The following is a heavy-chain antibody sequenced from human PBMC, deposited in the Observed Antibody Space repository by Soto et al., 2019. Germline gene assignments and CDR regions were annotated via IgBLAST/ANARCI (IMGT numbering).Heavy chain of an antibody. CDR2: FYTSGNT. CDR1: GGSVSSYY. Sequence: SETLSLTCTVSGGSVSSYYWSWIRQPAGKGLEWIGRFYTSGNTNYNPSLKSRVTMSLDTSKNQFSLKLSSVTAADTAVYFCASDSTGWFDPWGRGTLVTVSS. V-gene: IGHV4-4*07. J-gene: IGHJ5*02. CDR3: ASDSTGWFDP. D-gene: IGHD7-27*01.